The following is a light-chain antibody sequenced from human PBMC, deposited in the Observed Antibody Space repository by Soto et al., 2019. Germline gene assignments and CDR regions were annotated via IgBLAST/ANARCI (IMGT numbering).Light chain of an antibody. J-gene: IGKJ2*01. CDR1: QSVSSRY. CDR2: AAS. V-gene: IGKV3-20*01. Sequence: EIGLTQSPGTLSFSPGDRATLACRASQSVSSRYLAWYQQKVGQVPRLLIYAASSRATGIADRFSGSGSGTDFTLTISRLEPEDFAVYYCQQYGSSYTFGQGTKLEIK. CDR3: QQYGSSYT.